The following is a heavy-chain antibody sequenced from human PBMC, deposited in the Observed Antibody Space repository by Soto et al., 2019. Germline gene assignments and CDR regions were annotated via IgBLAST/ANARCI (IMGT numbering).Heavy chain of an antibody. D-gene: IGHD5-18*01. CDR2: INAANGNT. J-gene: IGHJ4*02. CDR3: ARVVYSYGSTFDY. Sequence: ASVKVSCKASGYTFTTYALHWVRQARGERLEWMGWINAANGNTKYSKKFQGRVTITRDTSTNTTYMELRSLRSDDTAVYYCARVVYSYGSTFDYWGQGTLVTVSS. V-gene: IGHV1-3*01. CDR1: GYTFTTYA.